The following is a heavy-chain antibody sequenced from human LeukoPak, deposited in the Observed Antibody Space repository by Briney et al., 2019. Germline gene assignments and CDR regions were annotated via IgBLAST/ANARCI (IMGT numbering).Heavy chain of an antibody. V-gene: IGHV1-24*01. J-gene: IGHJ4*02. D-gene: IGHD3-10*01. CDR3: ATVGVPYYYGSGSTNYFDY. Sequence: GASVKVSCKVSGYTLTELSIHWVRQAPGKGLEWMGGFDPEDGETIYAQKFQGRVTMTEDTSTDTAYMELSSLRSEDTAVYYCATVGVPYYYGSGSTNYFDYWGQGTLFTVSS. CDR2: FDPEDGET. CDR1: GYTLTELS.